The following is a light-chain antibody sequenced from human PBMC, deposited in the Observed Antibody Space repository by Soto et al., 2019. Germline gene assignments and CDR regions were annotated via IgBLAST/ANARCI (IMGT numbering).Light chain of an antibody. CDR1: QSVSSSY. CDR3: QQYGSSPPNT. V-gene: IGKV3-20*01. Sequence: EIVLTQSPGTLSLSPGERATLSCRASQSVSSSYLAWYQQKPGQAPRLLLYGASSRATGIPDRFSGSGSGTDFTLTISRLEPEDFAGYYCQQYGSSPPNTFGQGTKLEIK. J-gene: IGKJ2*01. CDR2: GAS.